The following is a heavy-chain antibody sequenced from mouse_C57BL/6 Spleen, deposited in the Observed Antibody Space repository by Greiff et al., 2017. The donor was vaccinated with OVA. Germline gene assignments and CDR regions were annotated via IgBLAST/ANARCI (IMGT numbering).Heavy chain of an antibody. CDR2: IYPSDSET. CDR3: ARGGYRRYFDV. D-gene: IGHD3-2*02. CDR1: GYPFTSYW. Sequence: VQLQQPGAELVRPGSSVQLSCKASGYPFTSYWMDWVKQRPGQGLEWIGNIYPSDSETHYNQKFKDKATLTVDKSSSTAYMQLSSLTSEDSAVYYCARGGYRRYFDVWGTGTTVTVSS. J-gene: IGHJ1*03. V-gene: IGHV1-61*01.